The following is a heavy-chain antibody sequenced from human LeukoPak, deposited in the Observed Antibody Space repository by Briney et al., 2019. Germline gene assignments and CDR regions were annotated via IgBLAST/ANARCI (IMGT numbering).Heavy chain of an antibody. V-gene: IGHV4-59*08. D-gene: IGHD3-22*01. Sequence: SETLSLTCAVYGGSFSGYYWSWIRQPPEKGLEWIGYIYYSGSTNYNPSLKSRVTISVDTSKNQFSLKLSSVTAADTAVYYCARRVSGYPYYYGMDVWGQGTTVTVSS. CDR1: GGSFSGYY. CDR3: ARRVSGYPYYYGMDV. CDR2: IYYSGST. J-gene: IGHJ6*02.